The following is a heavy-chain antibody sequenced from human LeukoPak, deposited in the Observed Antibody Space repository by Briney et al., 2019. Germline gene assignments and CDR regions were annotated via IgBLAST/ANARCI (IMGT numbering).Heavy chain of an antibody. V-gene: IGHV3-7*01. CDR1: GFTFSNYR. CDR2: INQNGGEK. CDR3: ARYRHLGY. Sequence: GGSLRLSCAASGFTFSNYRMNWVRQAPGKGLEWVANINQNGGEKYYVDSVKGRFTISRDNGKNSLYLQMNSLRAEDTAVYYCARYRHLGYWGQGTLVTVSS. J-gene: IGHJ4*02.